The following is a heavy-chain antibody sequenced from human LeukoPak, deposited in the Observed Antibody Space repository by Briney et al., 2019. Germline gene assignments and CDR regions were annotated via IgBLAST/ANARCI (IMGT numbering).Heavy chain of an antibody. CDR2: IYYSGST. Sequence: SETLSLTCTVSGGSISSYYWSWIRQPPGKGLEWIGHIYYSGSTNYNPSLKSRVTISVDTSKNQFSLKLSSVTAADTAVYYCARDQIVGATNYFDYWGQGTLVTVSS. V-gene: IGHV4-59*01. CDR1: GGSISSYY. D-gene: IGHD1-26*01. CDR3: ARDQIVGATNYFDY. J-gene: IGHJ4*02.